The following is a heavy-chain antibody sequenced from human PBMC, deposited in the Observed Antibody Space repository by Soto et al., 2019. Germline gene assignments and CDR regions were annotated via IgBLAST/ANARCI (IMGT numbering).Heavy chain of an antibody. CDR2: IIPIFGTA. Sequence: QVQQVQSGAEVKKPGSSVKVSCKASGGTFSSYAISWVRQAPGQGLEWMGGIIPIFGTANYAQKFQGRVTITADESTSTAYMELSSLRSADKAVYYCAIAEFNPVYYYYGMDVWGQGTTVTVSS. CDR3: AIAEFNPVYYYYGMDV. CDR1: GGTFSSYA. V-gene: IGHV1-69*01. J-gene: IGHJ6*02. D-gene: IGHD3-10*01.